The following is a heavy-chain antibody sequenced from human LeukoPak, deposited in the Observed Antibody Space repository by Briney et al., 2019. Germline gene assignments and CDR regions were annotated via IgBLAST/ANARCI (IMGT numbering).Heavy chain of an antibody. D-gene: IGHD2-2*02. J-gene: IGHJ6*02. V-gene: IGHV3-30*04. CDR1: GFTFSSYA. CDR2: ISYDGSNK. Sequence: GGSLRLSCAASGFTFSSYAMHWVRQAPGKGLEWVAVISYDGSNKYYADSVKGRFTISRDNSKNTLYLQMNSLRAEDTAVYYCARSGGYCSSTSCYIRSHYYYYYGMDVWGQGTTVTVSS. CDR3: ARSGGYCSSTSCYIRSHYYYYYGMDV.